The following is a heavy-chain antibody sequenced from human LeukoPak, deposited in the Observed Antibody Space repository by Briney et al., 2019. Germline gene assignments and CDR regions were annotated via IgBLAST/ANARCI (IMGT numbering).Heavy chain of an antibody. CDR1: GGSISSSSYY. CDR2: IYYSGST. J-gene: IGHJ3*02. CDR3: ARVQDYVWGSYRPDAFDI. V-gene: IGHV4-39*07. D-gene: IGHD3-16*02. Sequence: PSETLSLTCTVSGGSISSSSYYWGWIRQPPGKGLEWIGSIYYSGSTYYNPSLKNRVTISVDTSKNQFSLKLSSVTAADTAVYYCARVQDYVWGSYRPDAFDIWGQGTMVTVSS.